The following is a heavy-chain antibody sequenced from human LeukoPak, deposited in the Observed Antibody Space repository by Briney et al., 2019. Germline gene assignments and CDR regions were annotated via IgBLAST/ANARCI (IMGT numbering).Heavy chain of an antibody. Sequence: GGSLRLSCAASGFTFSRYEMNWVRQAPGKGLEWVSYISRSGDTIYFADSVKGRFTISRDNAKNSLYLQMSSLRAEDTAVYYCAKVKATGGGAFDIWGQGATVTVSS. CDR3: AKVKATGGGAFDI. CDR1: GFTFSRYE. D-gene: IGHD1-14*01. V-gene: IGHV3-48*03. J-gene: IGHJ3*02. CDR2: ISRSGDTI.